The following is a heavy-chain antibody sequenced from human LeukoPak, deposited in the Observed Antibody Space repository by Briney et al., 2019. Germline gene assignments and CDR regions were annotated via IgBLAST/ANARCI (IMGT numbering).Heavy chain of an antibody. Sequence: PGGSLRLSCAASGFAFSRYGMHWVRQAPGKGLEWVAFIRYDGSNKNHADSVKGRFTISGDNSKNMLYLQMNSLRPEDTSVYYCAKDYGITGTGGAWLDPWGQGTLVTVSS. CDR1: GFAFSRYG. CDR2: IRYDGSNK. V-gene: IGHV3-30*02. J-gene: IGHJ5*02. D-gene: IGHD1-20*01. CDR3: AKDYGITGTGGAWLDP.